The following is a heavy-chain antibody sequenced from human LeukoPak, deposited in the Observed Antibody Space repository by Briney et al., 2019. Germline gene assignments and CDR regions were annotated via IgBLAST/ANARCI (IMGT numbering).Heavy chain of an antibody. Sequence: GGTLRLSCAASGFTFSSYGMSWVRQAPGKGLEWVSAISGSGGSTYYADSVKGRFTISRDNAKNSLYLQMNSLRAEDTAVYYCAKDLHYGSADYWGQGTLVTVSS. J-gene: IGHJ4*02. D-gene: IGHD3-10*01. CDR2: ISGSGGST. CDR1: GFTFSSYG. CDR3: AKDLHYGSADY. V-gene: IGHV3-23*01.